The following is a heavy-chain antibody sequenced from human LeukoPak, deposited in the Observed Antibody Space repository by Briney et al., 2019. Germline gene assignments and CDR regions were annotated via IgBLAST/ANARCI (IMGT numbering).Heavy chain of an antibody. D-gene: IGHD3-22*01. Sequence: PSQTLSLTCTVSGGSISSGDYYWSWICQPPGKGLEWIAYMYYSGSTYYNPSLKSRVTMSADTSKNQLSLKLSSVTAADTAVYYCARPYYYDSRIDPWGQGILVTVS. CDR1: GGSISSGDYY. CDR3: ARPYYYDSRIDP. V-gene: IGHV4-30-4*01. CDR2: MYYSGST. J-gene: IGHJ5*02.